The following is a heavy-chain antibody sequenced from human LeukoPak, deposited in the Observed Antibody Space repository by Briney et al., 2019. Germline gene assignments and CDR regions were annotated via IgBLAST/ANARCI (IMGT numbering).Heavy chain of an antibody. J-gene: IGHJ4*02. D-gene: IGHD3-3*01. CDR2: IYYSGST. CDR3: ARVGTIFGVGTDY. Sequence: SETLSLTCTVSGSSISSGDYYWRWIRQPPGKGLEWIGYIYYSGSTYYNPSLKSRVTISVDTSKNQFSLKLSSVTAADTAVYYCARVGTIFGVGTDYWGQGTLVTVSS. V-gene: IGHV4-30-4*01. CDR1: GSSISSGDYY.